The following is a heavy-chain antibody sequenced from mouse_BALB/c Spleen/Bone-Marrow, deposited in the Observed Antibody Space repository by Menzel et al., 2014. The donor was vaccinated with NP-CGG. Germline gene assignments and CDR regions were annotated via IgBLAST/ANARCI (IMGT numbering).Heavy chain of an antibody. CDR2: ISNGGGTT. V-gene: IGHV5-12-2*01. J-gene: IGHJ3*01. CDR3: ARRYDYGYGPFAY. CDR1: GFTFSNYT. D-gene: IGHD1-2*01. Sequence: EVKLVESGGGLVQPGGSLKLSCAASGFTFSNYTMSWIRRTPEKRLEWVAYISNGGGTTYYPDTVKGRFTISRDNAKNTLYLQMSSLKSEDTAMYYCARRYDYGYGPFAYWGQGTLVTVSA.